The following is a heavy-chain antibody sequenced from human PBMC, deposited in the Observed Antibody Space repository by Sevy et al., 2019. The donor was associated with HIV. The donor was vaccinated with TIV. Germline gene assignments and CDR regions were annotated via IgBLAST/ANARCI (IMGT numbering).Heavy chain of an antibody. CDR3: AKDGVYSSSSGSTPYYFDY. Sequence: GGSLRLSCAASGFTFDDYTMHWVRQAPGKGLEWVSLISWDGGSTYYPDPVKGRFTISRDNSKNSLYLQMNSLRTEDTALYYCAKDGVYSSSSGSTPYYFDYWGQGTLVTVSS. J-gene: IGHJ4*02. V-gene: IGHV3-43*01. D-gene: IGHD6-6*01. CDR2: ISWDGGST. CDR1: GFTFDDYT.